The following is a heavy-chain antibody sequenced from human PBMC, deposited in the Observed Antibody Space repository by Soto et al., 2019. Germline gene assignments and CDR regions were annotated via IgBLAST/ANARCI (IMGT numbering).Heavy chain of an antibody. CDR2: INHSGST. V-gene: IGHV4-34*01. J-gene: IGHJ6*02. CDR1: CGSFSGYY. D-gene: IGHD3-3*01. Sequence: PXETLSLSCAVYCGSFSGYYWSWIRQPPGKGLERIGEINHSGSTNYNPSLKSRVTISVDTSKNQFSLKLSSVTAADTAVYYCARGRRAIFGVSYYYYGMDVWGQGTTVTVSS. CDR3: ARGRRAIFGVSYYYYGMDV.